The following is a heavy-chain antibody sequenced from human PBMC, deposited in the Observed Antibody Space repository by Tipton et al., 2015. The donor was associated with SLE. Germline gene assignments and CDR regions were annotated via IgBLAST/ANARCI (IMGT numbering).Heavy chain of an antibody. Sequence: TLSLTCTVSGVSIRSYFWSWIRQPPGKGLELIGFVDNSGSAGYTPSLKSRVTISSDTSKNQLSLKLSSVTAADTAVFYCARCKVNGNSFYVGDALDVWGQGTMVTVSS. CDR1: GVSIRSYF. V-gene: IGHV4-59*07. CDR2: VDNSGSA. CDR3: ARCKVNGNSFYVGDALDV. J-gene: IGHJ3*01. D-gene: IGHD2/OR15-2a*01.